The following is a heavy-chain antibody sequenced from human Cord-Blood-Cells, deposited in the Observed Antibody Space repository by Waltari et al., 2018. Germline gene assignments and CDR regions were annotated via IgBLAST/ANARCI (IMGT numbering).Heavy chain of an antibody. D-gene: IGHD4-17*01. CDR3: ARLNGDYFDY. CDR2: INHSGST. Sequence: QVQLQQWGAGLLKRSETLSLTCAVDGGSFCGYCWSWLRQPPGKGLEWIGEINHSGSTNYNPSLKSRVTISVDTSKNQFSLKLSAVTAADTAVYYCARLNGDYFDYWGHGTLVTVSS. CDR1: GGSFCGYC. J-gene: IGHJ4*01. V-gene: IGHV4-34*01.